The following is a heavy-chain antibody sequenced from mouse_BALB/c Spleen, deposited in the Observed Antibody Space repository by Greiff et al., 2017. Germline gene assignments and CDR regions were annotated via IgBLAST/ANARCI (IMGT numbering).Heavy chain of an antibody. Sequence: VQLQQSGAELVRPGSSVKISCKASGYAFSSYWMNWVKQRPGQGLEWIGQIYPGDGDTNYNGKFKGKATLTADKSSSTAYMQLSSLTSEDSAVYFCARWSSGYAMDYWGQGTSVTVSS. CDR3: ARWSSGYAMDY. CDR1: GYAFSSYW. V-gene: IGHV1-80*01. J-gene: IGHJ4*01. D-gene: IGHD3-1*01. CDR2: IYPGDGDT.